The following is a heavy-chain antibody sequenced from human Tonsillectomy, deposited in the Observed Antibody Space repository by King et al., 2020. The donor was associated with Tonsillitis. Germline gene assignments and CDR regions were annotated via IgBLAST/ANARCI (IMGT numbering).Heavy chain of an antibody. V-gene: IGHV3-23*04. Sequence: LVESGGGLVQPGGSLRLSCAASGFTFSSSAMAWVRQAPGKGLEWVSGISGSGGSTYYADSVKGRFTISRDNSKSTLYLQMNILGAEDTAPYYCAKVVSTAMVYYFDYWGQGTLVTVSS. CDR1: GFTFSSSA. CDR2: ISGSGGST. D-gene: IGHD5-18*01. CDR3: AKVVSTAMVYYFDY. J-gene: IGHJ4*02.